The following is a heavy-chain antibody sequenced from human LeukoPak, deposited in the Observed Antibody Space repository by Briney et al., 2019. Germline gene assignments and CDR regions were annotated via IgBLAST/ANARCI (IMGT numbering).Heavy chain of an antibody. CDR2: ISAYNGNT. D-gene: IGHD5-18*01. V-gene: IGHV1-18*01. J-gene: IGHJ5*02. CDR3: ARGVQDSYGYFIWFDP. Sequence: ASVTVSCKASGYTFTSYGISWVRQAPGQGLEWMGWISAYNGNTNYAQKLQGRVTMTTDTSTSTAYMELRSLRSDDTAVYYCARGVQDSYGYFIWFDPWGQGTLVTVSS. CDR1: GYTFTSYG.